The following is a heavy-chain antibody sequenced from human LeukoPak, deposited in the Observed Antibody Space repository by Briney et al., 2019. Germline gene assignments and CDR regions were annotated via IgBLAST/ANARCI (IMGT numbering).Heavy chain of an antibody. Sequence: GALRLSCAASGFTFSNYWMHWVRQAPGKGLVWVSHINSDGSSTTYADSVKGRFTISRDNSRNTLYLQMNSLTVEDTAVYYCAKGTTGMAPRGYFDDWGQGTLVTVSS. V-gene: IGHV3-74*01. CDR2: INSDGSST. CDR3: AKGTTGMAPRGYFDD. CDR1: GFTFSNYW. D-gene: IGHD5-18*01. J-gene: IGHJ4*02.